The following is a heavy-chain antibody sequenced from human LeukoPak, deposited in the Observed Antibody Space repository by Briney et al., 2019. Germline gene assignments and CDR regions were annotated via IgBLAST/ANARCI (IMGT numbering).Heavy chain of an antibody. J-gene: IGHJ4*02. D-gene: IGHD2-2*01. CDR2: ISGSGGST. CDR3: ANGHCSSTSCYGPRANYFDY. V-gene: IGHV3-23*01. Sequence: GGSLRLSCAASGFTFSSYAMSWVRQAPGKGLEWVSAISGSGGSTYYADSVKGRLTISRDNSKNTLYLQMNSLRAEDTAVYYCANGHCSSTSCYGPRANYFDYWGQGTLVTVSS. CDR1: GFTFSSYA.